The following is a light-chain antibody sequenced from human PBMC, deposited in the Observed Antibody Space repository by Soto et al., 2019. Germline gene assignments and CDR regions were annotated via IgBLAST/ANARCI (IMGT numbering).Light chain of an antibody. CDR2: DVS. V-gene: IGLV2-11*01. J-gene: IGLJ2*01. CDR1: SSDVGAYNC. Sequence: QSALTQPRSVSGSPGQSVTISCTGTSSDVGAYNCVSWYQHHPGKAPKLMIYDVSKRPSGVPDRFSGSKSGNTASLTISGLKAEDEADYYCCSYAGSNTHVVFGGGTKLTVL. CDR3: CSYAGSNTHVV.